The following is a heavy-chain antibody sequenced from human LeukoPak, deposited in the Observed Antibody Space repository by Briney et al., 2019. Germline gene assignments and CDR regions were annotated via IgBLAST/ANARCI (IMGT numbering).Heavy chain of an antibody. D-gene: IGHD6-6*01. CDR1: GGSISSSSYY. V-gene: IGHV4-39*01. CDR2: IYYSGST. CDR3: ARWAARTTFDY. J-gene: IGHJ4*02. Sequence: NPSETLSLTCTVSGGSISSSSYYWGWIRQPPGKGLEWIGSIYYSGSTYYNPSLKSRVTISVDTSKNQFSLKLSSVTAADTAVYYCARWAARTTFDYWGQGTLVTVSS.